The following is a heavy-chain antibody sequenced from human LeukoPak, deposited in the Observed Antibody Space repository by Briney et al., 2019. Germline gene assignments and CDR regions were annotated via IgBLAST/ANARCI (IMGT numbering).Heavy chain of an antibody. CDR1: GFTFSSYA. V-gene: IGHV3-23*01. CDR3: AKAGRASRSYSSGRYYFDY. D-gene: IGHD6-19*01. J-gene: IGHJ4*02. CDR2: ISGSGGST. Sequence: GGSLRLSCAAFGFTFSSYAMSWVRQAPGKGLEWVSAISGSGGSTYYADSVKGRFTISRDNSKNTLYLQMNSLRAEDTAVYYCAKAGRASRSYSSGRYYFDYWGQGTLVTVSS.